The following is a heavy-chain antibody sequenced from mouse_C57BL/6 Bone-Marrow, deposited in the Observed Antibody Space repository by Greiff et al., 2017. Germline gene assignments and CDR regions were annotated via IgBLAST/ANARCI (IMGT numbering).Heavy chain of an antibody. Sequence: VQLQQSGAELVKPGASVKLSCTASGFNIKDYYMHWVKQRTEQGLEWIGRIDPEDGETKYAPQFQGKATITADTSSNTAYLQLSSLTSEDTAVYYCAAHYYGIPAWFAYWGQGTLVTVSA. CDR1: GFNIKDYY. D-gene: IGHD1-1*01. J-gene: IGHJ3*01. V-gene: IGHV14-2*01. CDR2: IDPEDGET. CDR3: AAHYYGIPAWFAY.